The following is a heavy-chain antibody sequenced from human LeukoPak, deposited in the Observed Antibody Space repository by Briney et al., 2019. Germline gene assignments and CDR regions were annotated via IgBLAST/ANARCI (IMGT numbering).Heavy chain of an antibody. V-gene: IGHV1-18*01. D-gene: IGHD3-10*01. CDR1: GYTFTSYG. J-gene: IGHJ6*03. CDR3: ARVQYYGSGHYYYYYYMDV. CDR2: ISAYNGNT. Sequence: GASVKVSCKASGYTFTSYGISWVRQAPGQGLEWMGWISAYNGNTNYAQKLQGRVTMTTDTSTSTAYMELRSLRSDDTAVYYCARVQYYGSGHYYYYYYMDVWGKGPTVTISS.